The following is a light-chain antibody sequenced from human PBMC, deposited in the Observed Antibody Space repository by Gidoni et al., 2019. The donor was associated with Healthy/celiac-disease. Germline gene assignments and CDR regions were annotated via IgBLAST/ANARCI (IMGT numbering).Light chain of an antibody. J-gene: IGKJ3*01. CDR2: DAS. Sequence: EPVYSQSPATLSLSPGDRATLSCMASQSVSSYLAWYQQKHGQAPRLLIYDASNRATGIPARYSGSESGTDFTLTNSSLAPEDFAVYFFQQRRNRPQVTFGAGTKVDIK. CDR1: QSVSSY. CDR3: QQRRNRPQVT. V-gene: IGKV3-11*01.